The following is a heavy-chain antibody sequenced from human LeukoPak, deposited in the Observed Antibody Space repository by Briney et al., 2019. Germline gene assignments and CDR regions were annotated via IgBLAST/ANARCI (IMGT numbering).Heavy chain of an antibody. CDR1: GFTFSAYG. D-gene: IGHD6-6*01. V-gene: IGHV3-23*01. CDR2: VSGADGTT. J-gene: IGHJ4*02. CDR3: AKMSSSPHDPGY. Sequence: QPGGSLRLSCAASGFTFSAYGMSWVRQSPRKGLEWVSGVSGADGTTYYADSVKGRFTISRDNSKNTLYLQMNSLRAEDTAVYYCAKMSSSPHDPGYWGQGTLVTVSS.